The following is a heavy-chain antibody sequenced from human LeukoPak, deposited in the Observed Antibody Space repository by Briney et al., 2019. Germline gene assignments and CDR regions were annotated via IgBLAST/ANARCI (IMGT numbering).Heavy chain of an antibody. D-gene: IGHD6-13*01. CDR1: GGSISSNSYY. V-gene: IGHV4-39*01. Sequence: PSETLSLTCTVSGGSISSNSYYWGWIRQPPGKGLEWIGSIYYSGSTYYNPSLKSRVTISVDTSKNQFSLKLSSVTAADTAVYYCARRGSSWEFTYYFDHWGQGTLVTVSS. CDR3: ARRGSSWEFTYYFDH. CDR2: IYYSGST. J-gene: IGHJ4*02.